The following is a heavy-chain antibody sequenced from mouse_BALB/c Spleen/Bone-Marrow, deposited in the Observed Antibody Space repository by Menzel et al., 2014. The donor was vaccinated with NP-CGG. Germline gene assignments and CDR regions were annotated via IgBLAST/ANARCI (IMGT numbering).Heavy chain of an antibody. J-gene: IGHJ2*01. CDR1: GYVFXTYW. Sequence: QVQLQQSGAELVRPGTSVKISCKASGYVFXTYWMNWVKQRPGQGLEWIRQIYPGDGDTNYNGKFKGTATLTADKSSSTAYMRLSSLTSEDSAVYFCARSGYGSSYDYWGQGTTLTVSS. D-gene: IGHD1-1*01. CDR2: IYPGDGDT. CDR3: ARSGYGSSYDY. V-gene: IGHV1-80*01.